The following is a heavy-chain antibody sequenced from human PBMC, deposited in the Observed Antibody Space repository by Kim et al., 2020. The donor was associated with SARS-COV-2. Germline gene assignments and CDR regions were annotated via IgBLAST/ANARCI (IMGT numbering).Heavy chain of an antibody. Sequence: GGSLRLSCAGSGFTFSTYEMNWVRQAPGKGLEWVSYINQGGDSQRYVDSVRGRFIVSKDNAKGSMYLQMNSLRAGDTAVYYCMRDYYGSGKTRLDLWGQGTLVTVSS. D-gene: IGHD3-10*01. CDR3: MRDYYGSGKTRLDL. CDR1: GFTFSTYE. J-gene: IGHJ5*02. CDR2: INQGGDSQ. V-gene: IGHV3-48*03.